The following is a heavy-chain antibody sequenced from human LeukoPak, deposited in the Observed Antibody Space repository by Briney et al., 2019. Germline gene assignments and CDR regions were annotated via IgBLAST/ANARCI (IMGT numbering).Heavy chain of an antibody. CDR1: GGSFSGYY. V-gene: IGHV4-34*01. CDR3: AGQGYCSSTSCYDYYYMDV. D-gene: IGHD2-2*01. Sequence: SETLSLTCAVYGGSFSGYYWSWIRQPPGKGLEWIGEINHSGSTNYNPSLKSRVTILVDTSKNQFSLKLSSVTAADTAVYYCAGQGYCSSTSCYDYYYMDVWGKGTTVTVSS. J-gene: IGHJ6*03. CDR2: INHSGST.